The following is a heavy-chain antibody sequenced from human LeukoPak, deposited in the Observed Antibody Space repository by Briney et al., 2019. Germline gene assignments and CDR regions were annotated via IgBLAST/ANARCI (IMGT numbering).Heavy chain of an antibody. CDR3: ARHSGSGRQALGY. V-gene: IGHV1-18*04. D-gene: IGHD5-12*01. CDR2: TCYNGNA. J-gene: IGHJ4*02. CDR1: GYTLSKFG. Sequence: GSVYVSCKASGYTLSKFGISGVRQAPGLGLECVGGTCYNGNANYAQKFQDRVTLSTDTTTTRAYMELRSLESDDTAVYYCARHSGSGRQALGYWGQGSLVTVSS.